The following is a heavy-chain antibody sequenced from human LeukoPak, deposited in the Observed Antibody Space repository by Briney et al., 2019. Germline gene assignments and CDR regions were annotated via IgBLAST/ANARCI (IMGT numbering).Heavy chain of an antibody. CDR2: IRSKANSYAT. D-gene: IGHD3-3*01. V-gene: IGHV3-73*01. Sequence: GGSLRLSCAASGFTFSGSAMHWVRQASGKGLEWVGRIRSKANSYATAYAASVKGRFTISRDDSKNTAYLQMNSLKTEDTAVYYCANSIWSGYYGYFDYWGQGTLVTVSS. CDR1: GFTFSGSA. CDR3: ANSIWSGYYGYFDY. J-gene: IGHJ4*02.